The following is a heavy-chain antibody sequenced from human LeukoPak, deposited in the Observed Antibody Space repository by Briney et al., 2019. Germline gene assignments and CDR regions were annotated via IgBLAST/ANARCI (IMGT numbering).Heavy chain of an antibody. J-gene: IGHJ6*02. CDR2: ISWNSGSI. Sequence: GGSLRLSCAASGFTFDDYAMHWVRQAPGKGLEWVSGISWNSGSIGYADSVKGRFTISRDKAKNSLYLQMNSLRAEDTALYYCAKDMMDCSSTSCYEYYYYYGMDVWGQGTTVTVSS. CDR1: GFTFDDYA. CDR3: AKDMMDCSSTSCYEYYYYYGMDV. D-gene: IGHD2-2*01. V-gene: IGHV3-9*01.